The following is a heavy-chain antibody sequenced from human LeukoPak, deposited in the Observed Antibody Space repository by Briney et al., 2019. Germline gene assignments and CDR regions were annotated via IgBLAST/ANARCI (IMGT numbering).Heavy chain of an antibody. CDR3: AKRRGATTGSSYFDY. CDR2: IRYDGSSK. D-gene: IGHD1-26*01. V-gene: IGHV3-30*02. CDR1: GFTFSSYG. Sequence: GGSLRLSCAASGFTFSSYGMHWVRQAPGKGLEWVAFIRYDGSSKYYADSVKGRFTISRDNSKNTLYLQMNSLRAEDTAVYYCAKRRGATTGSSYFDYWGQGTLVTVSS. J-gene: IGHJ4*02.